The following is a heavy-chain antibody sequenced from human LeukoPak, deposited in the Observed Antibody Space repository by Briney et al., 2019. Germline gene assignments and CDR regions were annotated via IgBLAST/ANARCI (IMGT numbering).Heavy chain of an antibody. CDR1: GYRFTSYW. Sequence: GESLQISCKGSGYRFTSYWIGWVRQLPGKGLEWMGIIYPGDSDTRYSPSFQGQVTISADKSISTAYLQWSSLKASDTAMYYCARHGTRGYSYGWVHYWGQGTLVTVSS. D-gene: IGHD5-18*01. J-gene: IGHJ4*02. CDR2: IYPGDSDT. V-gene: IGHV5-51*01. CDR3: ARHGTRGYSYGWVHY.